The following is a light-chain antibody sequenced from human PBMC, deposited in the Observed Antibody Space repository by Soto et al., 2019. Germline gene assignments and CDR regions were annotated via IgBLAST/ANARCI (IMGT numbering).Light chain of an antibody. CDR1: SSDVGAYNY. Sequence: QSVLTQPASVSGSPGQSITICCTGTSSDVGAYNYVSWHQHHPGRAPKLIIYEVSDRPSGVSDRFSGSKSANTASLTISGLQAEDEADYYCSSYTSGSTPWVFGGGTKLTVL. V-gene: IGLV2-14*01. J-gene: IGLJ3*02. CDR2: EVS. CDR3: SSYTSGSTPWV.